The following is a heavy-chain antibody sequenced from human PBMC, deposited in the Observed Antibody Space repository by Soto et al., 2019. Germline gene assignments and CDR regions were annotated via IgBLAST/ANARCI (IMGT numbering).Heavy chain of an antibody. V-gene: IGHV3-23*01. CDR3: AKDPLEIQLWPKYYFDY. D-gene: IGHD5-18*01. Sequence: LRLSCAASGFTFSSYAMSWVRQAPGKVLEWVSAISGSGGSTYYADSVKGRFTISRDNSKNTLYLQMNSLRAEDTAVYYCAKDPLEIQLWPKYYFDYWGQGTLVTVSS. J-gene: IGHJ4*02. CDR2: ISGSGGST. CDR1: GFTFSSYA.